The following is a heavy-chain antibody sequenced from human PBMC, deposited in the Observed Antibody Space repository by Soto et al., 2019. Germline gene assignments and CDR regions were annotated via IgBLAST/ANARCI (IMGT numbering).Heavy chain of an antibody. CDR2: MYNTGST. J-gene: IGHJ6*02. CDR1: GCSISGYY. D-gene: IGHD2-21*02. V-gene: IGHV4-59*01. Sequence: SATRSLTCTVSGCSISGYYWSWIRQPPGKGLEWIGYMYNTGSTVYNPSFKSRVTISVDTSKNQFSLKLNSVTAADTAVYYCARDLWGYCGTDCYPLDVWGQGTTVT. CDR3: ARDLWGYCGTDCYPLDV.